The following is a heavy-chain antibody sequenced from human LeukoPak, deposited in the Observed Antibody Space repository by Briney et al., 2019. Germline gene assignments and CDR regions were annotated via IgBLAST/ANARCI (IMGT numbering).Heavy chain of an antibody. CDR2: IYHSGST. D-gene: IGHD2-2*01. Sequence: PSETLSLTCTVSGGSISSSNYYWGWIRQPPGKGLEWIGSIYHSGSTYYNPSLKSRVTISVNTSKNQFSLKLSSVTAADTAVYYCARYCSSTSCAGYWGQGTLVTVSS. CDR1: GGSISSSNYY. CDR3: ARYCSSTSCAGY. V-gene: IGHV4-39*07. J-gene: IGHJ4*02.